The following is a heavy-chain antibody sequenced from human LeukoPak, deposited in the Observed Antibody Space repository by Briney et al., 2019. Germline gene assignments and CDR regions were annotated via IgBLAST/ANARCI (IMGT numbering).Heavy chain of an antibody. Sequence: SSGKVSCKAAVCTVISYAIIWVRQAPGQGLEWRGWIIPIFGTANYAQKFQGSVTITADESTSTAYMELSSLRSEDTAVYYCARGGGRYFESWFDPWGQGNLVTVSS. V-gene: IGHV1-69*01. CDR3: ARGGGRYFESWFDP. D-gene: IGHD1-26*01. J-gene: IGHJ5*02. CDR2: IIPIFGTA. CDR1: VCTVISYA.